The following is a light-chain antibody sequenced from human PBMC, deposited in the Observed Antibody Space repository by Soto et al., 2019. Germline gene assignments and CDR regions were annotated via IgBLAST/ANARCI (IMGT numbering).Light chain of an antibody. J-gene: IGKJ4*01. V-gene: IGKV3-11*01. CDR3: QHRSNWPLT. CDR2: DAS. CDR1: QSISTY. Sequence: EVVLTQSPATLSLSPGERATLSCRASQSISTYLAWCQQKPGQAPRLLIYDASNRALGIPARFSGSGSGTDFTLTISSLEPEDFAVFYCQHRSNWPLTFGGGTKVEIK.